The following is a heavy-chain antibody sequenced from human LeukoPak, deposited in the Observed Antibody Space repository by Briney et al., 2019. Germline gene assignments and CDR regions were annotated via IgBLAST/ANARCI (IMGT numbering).Heavy chain of an antibody. D-gene: IGHD2-21*01. Sequence: AETLSLTCTVSGGSISSSSYYWGWIRQPPGKGLEWIGSIYHSGSTYYNPSLKSRVTISVDTSKNQFSLKLSSVTAADTAVYYCARDLEGHFGGFYFDYWGQGTLVTVSS. CDR1: GGSISSSSYY. CDR3: ARDLEGHFGGFYFDY. J-gene: IGHJ4*02. CDR2: IYHSGST. V-gene: IGHV4-39*07.